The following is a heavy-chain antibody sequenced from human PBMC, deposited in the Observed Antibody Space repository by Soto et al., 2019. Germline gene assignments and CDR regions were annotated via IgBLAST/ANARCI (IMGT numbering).Heavy chain of an antibody. CDR2: ISGSGGET. V-gene: IGHV3-23*01. CDR3: AKEIAVAVATPPEY. CDR1: GFTYSIYA. J-gene: IGHJ4*02. D-gene: IGHD5-12*01. Sequence: EVQLLESGGGLVQPGGSLRLSGTASGFTYSIYAMAWVRQAPGKGLEWVSAISGSGGETYYADSVKGRFTISRDNSKNTVYLQMTNLRADDTAVYYCAKEIAVAVATPPEYWGQGTLVTVSS.